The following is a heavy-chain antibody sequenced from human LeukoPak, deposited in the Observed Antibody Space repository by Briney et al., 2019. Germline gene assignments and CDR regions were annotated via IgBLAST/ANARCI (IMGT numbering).Heavy chain of an antibody. J-gene: IGHJ4*02. CDR2: IYSGGST. V-gene: IGHV3-66*01. Sequence: GGSLRLSCAASGFTFSSNYMSWVRQAPGKGLEWVSVIYSGGSTYYADSVKGRFTISRDNSKNTLYLQMNSLRAEDTAVYYCARVLAGKVFDYWGQGTLVTVSS. D-gene: IGHD6-19*01. CDR1: GFTFSSNY. CDR3: ARVLAGKVFDY.